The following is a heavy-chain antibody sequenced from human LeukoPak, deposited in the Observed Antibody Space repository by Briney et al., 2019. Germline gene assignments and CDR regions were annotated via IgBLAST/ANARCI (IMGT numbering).Heavy chain of an antibody. CDR1: GGTFSSYA. CDR2: IIPISGTA. V-gene: IGHV1-69*05. D-gene: IGHD2/OR15-2a*01. J-gene: IGHJ5*02. CDR3: TLQRISFLNYFDP. Sequence: ASVKVSCKASGGTFSSYAISWVRQAPGQGLEWMGGIIPISGTANYAQKFQGRVTMTKDTSTHAGYMELSSLRSDDTAVYYCTLQRISFLNYFDPWGQGTLVTVSS.